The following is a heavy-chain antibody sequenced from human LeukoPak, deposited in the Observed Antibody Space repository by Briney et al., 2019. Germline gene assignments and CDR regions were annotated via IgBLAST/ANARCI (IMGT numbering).Heavy chain of an antibody. CDR3: ASQHIAVAGREAFDI. Sequence: PGGSLRLSCAASGFTFSSYAMHWVRQAPGKGLEWVAVISYDGSNKYYADSVKGRFTISRDNAKNTLYLQMNSLRAEDTAVYYCASQHIAVAGREAFDIWGQGTMVTASS. D-gene: IGHD6-19*01. V-gene: IGHV3-30*04. CDR1: GFTFSSYA. J-gene: IGHJ3*02. CDR2: ISYDGSNK.